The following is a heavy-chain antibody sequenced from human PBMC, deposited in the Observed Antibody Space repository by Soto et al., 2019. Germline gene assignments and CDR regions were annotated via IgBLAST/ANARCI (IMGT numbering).Heavy chain of an antibody. CDR3: ARHNYYAVDV. J-gene: IGHJ6*02. V-gene: IGHV5-51*01. Sequence: GESLKISCKGSGYTFTTYWIGWVRQMPGKGLEWMAIIYPGDSDIRYSPSFQGQVTISADKSINTAFLQWSSMKASDTAIYYCARHNYYAVDVWGQGTRVTVSS. CDR1: GYTFTTYW. CDR2: IYPGDSDI.